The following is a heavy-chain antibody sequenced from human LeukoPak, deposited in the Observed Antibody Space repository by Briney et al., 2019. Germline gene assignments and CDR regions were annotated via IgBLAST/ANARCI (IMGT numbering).Heavy chain of an antibody. J-gene: IGHJ5*02. Sequence: GASVKVSCKASGYTFTSYGISWVRQAPGQGLEWMGWISAYNGNTNYAQKLQGRVTMTTDTSTSTAYMELRSLGSDDMAVYYCARFSFYGSGSLSARNWFDPWGQGTLVTVSS. CDR2: ISAYNGNT. CDR1: GYTFTSYG. CDR3: ARFSFYGSGSLSARNWFDP. V-gene: IGHV1-18*03. D-gene: IGHD3-10*01.